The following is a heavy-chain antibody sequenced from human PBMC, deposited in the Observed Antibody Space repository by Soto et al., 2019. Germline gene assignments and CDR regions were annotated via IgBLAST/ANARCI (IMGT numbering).Heavy chain of an antibody. CDR1: GGTLSDFA. J-gene: IGHJ4*02. Sequence: QVQLVQSGAEVKKPGSSVKVSCKTSGGTLSDFAFGWVRQAPGQGLEWMGGLIPIFGKANYAPKFQDRVTITADETTSTAYMELSRLKSEDTAMYYCARRAEWGYFDYWGQGTLVTVSS. V-gene: IGHV1-69*12. CDR3: ARRAEWGYFDY. CDR2: LIPIFGKA. D-gene: IGHD3-3*01.